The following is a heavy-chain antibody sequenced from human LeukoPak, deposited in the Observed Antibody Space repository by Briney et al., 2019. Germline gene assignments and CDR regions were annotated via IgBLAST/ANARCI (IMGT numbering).Heavy chain of an antibody. CDR2: ISYDGSNK. Sequence: PGGSLRLSCAASGFTSSSYGMHWVRQAPGKGLEWVAVISYDGSNKYYADSVKGRFTISRDNSKNTLYLQMNSLRAEDTAVYYCAKEDRGLLWFGELCFDYWGQGTLVTVSS. CDR3: AKEDRGLLWFGELCFDY. J-gene: IGHJ4*02. V-gene: IGHV3-30*18. D-gene: IGHD3-10*01. CDR1: GFTSSSYG.